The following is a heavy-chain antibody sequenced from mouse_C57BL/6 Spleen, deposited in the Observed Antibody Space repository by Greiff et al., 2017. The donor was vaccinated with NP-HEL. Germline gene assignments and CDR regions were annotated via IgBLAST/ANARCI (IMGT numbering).Heavy chain of an antibody. CDR3: ARPYYGSSYYYAMDY. J-gene: IGHJ4*01. Sequence: DVKLVESGGGLVKPGGSLKLSCAASGFTFSDYGMHWVRQAPEKGLEWVAYISRDSSTIYYADTVKGRFTISRDNAKNTLFLQMTSLRSEDTAMYYCARPYYGSSYYYAMDYWGQGTSVTVSS. V-gene: IGHV5-17*01. D-gene: IGHD1-1*01. CDR1: GFTFSDYG. CDR2: ISRDSSTI.